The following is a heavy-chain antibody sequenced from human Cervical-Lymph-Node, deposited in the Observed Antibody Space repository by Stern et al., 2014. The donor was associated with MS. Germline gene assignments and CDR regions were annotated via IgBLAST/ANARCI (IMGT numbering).Heavy chain of an antibody. CDR1: GGSINTHF. CDR2: IYHRGST. Sequence: VQLQESGPGLVRPSETLSLTCTVSGGSINTHFWRWIRQPPGKGMEWIGYIYHRGSTNYIPSLKCRVTISIDTSKNQFSLKLSSVAAADTAVYYCARDRGGTPGDYFDYWGQGTLVTVSS. CDR3: ARDRGGTPGDYFDY. D-gene: IGHD3-10*01. V-gene: IGHV4-59*11. J-gene: IGHJ4*02.